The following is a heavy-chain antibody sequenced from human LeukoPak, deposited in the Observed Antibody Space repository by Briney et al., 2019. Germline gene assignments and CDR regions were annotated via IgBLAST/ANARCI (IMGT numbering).Heavy chain of an antibody. D-gene: IGHD4-17*01. J-gene: IGHJ4*02. CDR2: IYTSGST. V-gene: IGHV4-4*07. Sequence: SETLSLTCTVSVGAISSYHWSWIRQPAGKGREWIGRIYTSGSTNYNPSLKSRVTMSVDTSKNQFSLKLSSVTAADTAVYYCARVGDYALKDWGQGTLVTVSS. CDR1: VGAISSYH. CDR3: ARVGDYALKD.